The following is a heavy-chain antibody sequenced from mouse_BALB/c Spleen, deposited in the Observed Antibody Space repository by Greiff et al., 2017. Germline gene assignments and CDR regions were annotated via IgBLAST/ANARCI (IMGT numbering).Heavy chain of an antibody. CDR3: ARSLRFDY. CDR2: IDPANGNT. CDR1: GFNIKDTY. Sequence: VHVKQSGAELVKPGASVKLSCTASGFNIKDTYMHWVKQRPEQGLEWIGRIDPANGNTKYDPKFQGKATITADTSSNTAYLQLSSLTSEDTAVYYCARSLRFDYWGQGTTLTVSS. D-gene: IGHD1-1*01. V-gene: IGHV14-3*02. J-gene: IGHJ2*01.